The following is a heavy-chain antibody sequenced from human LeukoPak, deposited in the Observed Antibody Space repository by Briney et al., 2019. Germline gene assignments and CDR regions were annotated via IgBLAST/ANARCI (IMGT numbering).Heavy chain of an antibody. J-gene: IGHJ4*02. D-gene: IGHD3-9*01. CDR2: IFSGSTI. CDR3: ARGRGLVANSDILTAYYPHLDS. V-gene: IGHV3-11*01. CDR1: GFTFRDYY. Sequence: PGGSLRLSRAAPGFTFRDYYMSWIRQAPGKGLEWVSCIFSGSTIYYADSVKCRFTISRDNAKNSLFLQMNSLRAEDTAVYYCARGRGLVANSDILTAYYPHLDSWGQGTLVTVSS.